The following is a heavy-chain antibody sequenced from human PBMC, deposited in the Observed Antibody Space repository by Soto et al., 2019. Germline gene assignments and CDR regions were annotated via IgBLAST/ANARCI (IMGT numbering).Heavy chain of an antibody. CDR2: IYYSGST. Sequence: PSETLSLTCTGSGGSISSYYWSWIRQPPGKGLEWIGYIYYSGSTNYNPSLKSRVTISVDTSKNQFSLKLSSVTAADTAVYYCATLRFLEWRDGMDVWGQGTTVTVSS. V-gene: IGHV4-59*01. D-gene: IGHD3-3*01. J-gene: IGHJ6*02. CDR1: GGSISSYY. CDR3: ATLRFLEWRDGMDV.